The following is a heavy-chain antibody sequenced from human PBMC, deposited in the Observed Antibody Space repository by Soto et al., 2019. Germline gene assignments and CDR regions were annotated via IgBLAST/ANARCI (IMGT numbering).Heavy chain of an antibody. CDR2: ISYDGSNK. CDR3: ARDLSTYSSSWYFGY. V-gene: IGHV3-30*04. J-gene: IGHJ4*02. D-gene: IGHD6-13*01. Sequence: GGSLRLSCAASGFTFSSYAMHWVRQAPGKGLEWVAVISYDGSNKYYADSVKGRFTISRDNSKNTLYLQMNSLRAEDTAVYYCARDLSTYSSSWYFGYWGQGTLVTVSS. CDR1: GFTFSSYA.